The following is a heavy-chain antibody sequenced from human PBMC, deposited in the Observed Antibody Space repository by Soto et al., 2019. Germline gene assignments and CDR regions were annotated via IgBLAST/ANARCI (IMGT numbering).Heavy chain of an antibody. J-gene: IGHJ6*02. Sequence: LRLSCAASGFTFRTYAMHWVRQAPGKGLEWVAVISYDGSNKYYADSVKGRFTISRDNSKNTLYLQMNSLRAEDTAVYYCAGHYDFWSGYYTYYYYGMDVWGQGTTVTVSS. V-gene: IGHV3-30-3*01. CDR3: AGHYDFWSGYYTYYYYGMDV. D-gene: IGHD3-3*01. CDR2: ISYDGSNK. CDR1: GFTFRTYA.